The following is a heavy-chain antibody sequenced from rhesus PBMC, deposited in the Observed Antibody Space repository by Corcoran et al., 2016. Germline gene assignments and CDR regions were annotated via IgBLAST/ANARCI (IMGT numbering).Heavy chain of an antibody. V-gene: IGHV2-95*01. CDR3: VRRRNYQTGGLDS. Sequence: QVTLKESGPALVKPTTTLTLTCSFSGFSITTSDTAVAWIRQHPGTALEWLSSIYWNEAKYYSTSLWCTLTISKDTSKNQVILTMTDMDPVDTGTYYCVRRRNYQTGGLDSWGQGIVVTVS. CDR2: IYWNEAK. J-gene: IGHJ6*01. D-gene: IGHD4-11*01. CDR1: GFSITTSDTA.